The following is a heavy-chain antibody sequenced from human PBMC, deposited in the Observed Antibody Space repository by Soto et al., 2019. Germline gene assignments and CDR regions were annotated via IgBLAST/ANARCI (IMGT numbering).Heavy chain of an antibody. CDR3: ARDGGVYDYRPFDY. CDR2: IIPIFGTA. J-gene: IGHJ4*02. Sequence: QVQLVQSGAEVKKPGSSVKVSCKASGGTFSSYAISWVRQAPGQGLEWMGGIIPIFGTADYAQKFQGRVTIXAXEXXSTAYMERSSLRSEDTAVYYCARDGGVYDYRPFDYWGQGTLVTVSS. V-gene: IGHV1-69*12. CDR1: GGTFSSYA. D-gene: IGHD4-4*01.